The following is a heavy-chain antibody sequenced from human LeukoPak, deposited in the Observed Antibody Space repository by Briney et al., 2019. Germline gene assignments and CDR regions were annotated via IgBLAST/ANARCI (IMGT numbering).Heavy chain of an antibody. Sequence: PGGSLRLSCAASGVSFSIHSMSWVRQAPGKGLEWVSGISHGGGSTYYADSVKGRLTISRDNSKNTLYLQMNSLRAEDTAVYYCAKDAHETWNVYFDHWGQGTLVTVSS. V-gene: IGHV3-23*01. CDR3: AKDAHETWNVYFDH. CDR1: GVSFSIHS. CDR2: ISHGGGST. D-gene: IGHD1-1*01. J-gene: IGHJ4*02.